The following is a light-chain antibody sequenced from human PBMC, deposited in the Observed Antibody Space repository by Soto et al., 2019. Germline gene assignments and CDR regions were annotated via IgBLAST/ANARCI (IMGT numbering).Light chain of an antibody. V-gene: IGKV3-15*01. CDR2: GAS. J-gene: IGKJ2*01. CDR3: QQYPNLST. CDR1: QSIASN. Sequence: EIVMTQAPATLSVSPGERATLSCRASQSIASNLAWFQQKPGQGPMFLIYGASTRATGIQARVSGSGAGTECTLAISSLQSEDFAGYYCQQYPNLSTFGQGTKLEIQ.